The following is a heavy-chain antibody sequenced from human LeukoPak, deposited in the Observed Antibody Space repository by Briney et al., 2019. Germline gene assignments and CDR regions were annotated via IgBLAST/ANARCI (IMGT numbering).Heavy chain of an antibody. CDR3: ARVWTYCTNGVCYTQFDY. Sequence: ASVKGSCKASGYTFTSYDINWVRQAPGQGLEWMGWMNPNSGNTGYAQKFQGRVTMTRNTSISTAYMELSSLRSEDTAVYYCARVWTYCTNGVCYTQFDYWGQGTLVTVSS. V-gene: IGHV1-8*01. CDR2: MNPNSGNT. J-gene: IGHJ4*02. CDR1: GYTFTSYD. D-gene: IGHD2-8*01.